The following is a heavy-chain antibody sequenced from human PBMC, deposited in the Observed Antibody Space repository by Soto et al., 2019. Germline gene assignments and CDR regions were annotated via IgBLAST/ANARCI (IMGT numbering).Heavy chain of an antibody. D-gene: IGHD2-21*02. V-gene: IGHV2-5*02. Sequence: QITLKESGPTLVKPTQTLTLTCTFSGFSLNTGGLGVGWIRQPPGKALEWLALIYWDGDRRHSPSLQSRLSITKNTSNIQVVRTMTNMHPVDTATYYCLHSPCGGDCLRPYSSHYYYGMDGWGQGNTVTVSS. CDR3: LHSPCGGDCLRPYSSHYYYGMDG. CDR2: IYWDGDR. CDR1: GFSLNTGGLG. J-gene: IGHJ6*02.